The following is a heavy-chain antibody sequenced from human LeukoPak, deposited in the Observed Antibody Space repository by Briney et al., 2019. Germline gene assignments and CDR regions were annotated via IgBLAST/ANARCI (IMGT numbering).Heavy chain of an antibody. CDR1: GASVNRGYYH. CDR2: IYATGTTST. CDR3: ARFKSSGLYYFDN. Sequence: SETLSLTCSVTGASVNRGYYHWSWIRQPPGKALEWIGDIYATGTTSTRFNPSLMSRATISVDTSQNQFSLTLNSVTAADTAVYFCARFKSSGLYYFDNWGQGTLVTVSS. V-gene: IGHV4-61*01. J-gene: IGHJ4*02. D-gene: IGHD3-22*01.